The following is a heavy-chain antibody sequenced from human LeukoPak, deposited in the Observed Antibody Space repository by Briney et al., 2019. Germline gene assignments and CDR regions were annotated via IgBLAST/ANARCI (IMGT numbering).Heavy chain of an antibody. CDR1: GFTFRSYW. Sequence: GGSLRLSCEASGFTFRSYWMTWVRQAPGKGLEWVANIKQEGSERSYVDSVKGRFTISRDDAKNSLYLQMNSLRVEDTAVYYCARAAEDAFDIWGQGTMVTVSS. CDR2: IKQEGSER. J-gene: IGHJ3*02. CDR3: ARAAEDAFDI. V-gene: IGHV3-7*04.